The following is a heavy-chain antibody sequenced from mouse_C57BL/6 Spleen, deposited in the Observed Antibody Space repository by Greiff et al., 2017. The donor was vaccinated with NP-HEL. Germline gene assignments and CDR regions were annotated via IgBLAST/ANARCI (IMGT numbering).Heavy chain of an antibody. Sequence: QVQLQQPGAELVKPGASVKLSCKASGYTFTSYWMHWVKQRPGQGLEWIGMIHPNSGSTNYNEKFKSKATLTVDKSSSTAYMQLSSLTSEDSAVYYCARFYGSSDVGFAYWGQGTLVTVSA. CDR2: IHPNSGST. V-gene: IGHV1-64*01. J-gene: IGHJ3*01. D-gene: IGHD1-1*01. CDR1: GYTFTSYW. CDR3: ARFYGSSDVGFAY.